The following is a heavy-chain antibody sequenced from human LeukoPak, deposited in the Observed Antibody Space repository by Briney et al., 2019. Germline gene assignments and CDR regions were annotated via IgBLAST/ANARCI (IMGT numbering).Heavy chain of an antibody. D-gene: IGHD2-15*01. J-gene: IGHJ4*02. CDR3: ARANCGGGSCYSDY. Sequence: SQTLSLTCTVSGGSISSGGYYWSWIRQHPGKGLEWIGYIYYSGNTYYNPSLKSRVTISVDTSKNQFSLKLSSVTAADTAVYYCARANCGGGSCYSDYWGQGTLVTVAS. CDR2: IYYSGNT. CDR1: GGSISSGGYY. V-gene: IGHV4-31*03.